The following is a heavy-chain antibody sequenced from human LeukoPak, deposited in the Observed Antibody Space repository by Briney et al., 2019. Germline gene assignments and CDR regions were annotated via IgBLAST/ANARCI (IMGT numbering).Heavy chain of an antibody. CDR1: GYTFTSYG. V-gene: IGHV1-46*01. D-gene: IGHD5-18*01. Sequence: ASVKVSCKASGYTFTSYGISWVRQAPGQGLEWMGIINPSGGSTSYAQKFQGRVTMTRDTSTSTVYMELSSLRSEDTAVYYCARVGTNVDTAMIDYWGQGTLVTVSS. J-gene: IGHJ4*02. CDR3: ARVGTNVDTAMIDY. CDR2: INPSGGST.